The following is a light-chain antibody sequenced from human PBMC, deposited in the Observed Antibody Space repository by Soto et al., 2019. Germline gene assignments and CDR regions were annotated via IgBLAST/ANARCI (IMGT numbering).Light chain of an antibody. CDR2: GAS. Sequence: EIVLTQSPGTMSLSPGERATLSCRASQSVSSRYLAWYQQKPGQAPRLLIYGASNRATGIPDRVSGSGSGTDVTLTISRLEPEEVAVYYCQQYDNSVWTFGQGTRWIS. V-gene: IGKV3-20*01. J-gene: IGKJ1*01. CDR1: QSVSSRY. CDR3: QQYDNSVWT.